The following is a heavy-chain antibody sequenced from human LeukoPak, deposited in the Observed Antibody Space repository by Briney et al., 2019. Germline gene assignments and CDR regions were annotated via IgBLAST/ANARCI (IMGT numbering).Heavy chain of an antibody. CDR2: FDPEDGET. CDR1: GYTLAELS. J-gene: IGHJ6*02. Sequence: ASVKVSCKVSGYTLAELSMHWVRQAPGKGLEWMGGFDPEDGETIYAQKFQGRVTITEDTSTDTAYMELSSLRYEDTAVYYCATGKYSSGWYYYYGMDVWGQGTTVTVSS. D-gene: IGHD6-19*01. CDR3: ATGKYSSGWYYYYGMDV. V-gene: IGHV1-24*01.